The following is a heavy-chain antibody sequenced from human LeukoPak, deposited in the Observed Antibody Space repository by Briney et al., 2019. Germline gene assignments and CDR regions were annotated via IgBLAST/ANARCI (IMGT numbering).Heavy chain of an antibody. J-gene: IGHJ4*02. CDR2: IYYSGST. V-gene: IGHV4-39*01. Sequence: PSETLSLTCTVSGGSISSSSYYWGWIRQPPGKGLEWIGSIYYSGSTYYNPSLKSRVTISVDTSKNQFSLKLSSVTAADMAVYYCASMMGVFDYWGQGTLVTVSS. CDR1: GGSISSSSYY. CDR3: ASMMGVFDY. D-gene: IGHD1-26*01.